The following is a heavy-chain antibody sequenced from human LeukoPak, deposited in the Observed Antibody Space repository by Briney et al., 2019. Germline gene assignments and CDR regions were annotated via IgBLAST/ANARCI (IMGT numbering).Heavy chain of an antibody. D-gene: IGHD6-13*01. Sequence: SETLSLTCTVSGGSISSYYWSWIRQPPGKGLEWIGYIYYSGSTNYNPSLKSRVTISVDTSKNQFSLKLSSVTAADTAVYYCARASPPGIAAAGTAVYYGMDVWGQGTTVTVSS. CDR2: IYYSGST. V-gene: IGHV4-59*08. CDR3: ARASPPGIAAAGTAVYYGMDV. CDR1: GGSISSYY. J-gene: IGHJ6*02.